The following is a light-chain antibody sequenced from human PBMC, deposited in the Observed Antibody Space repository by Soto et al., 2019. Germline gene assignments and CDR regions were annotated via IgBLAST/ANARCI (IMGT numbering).Light chain of an antibody. CDR1: QSIGRW. CDR3: QQHNNYLT. V-gene: IGKV1-5*01. Sequence: DIQMTQSPSTLSASVGDRVIITCRASQSIGRWLAWYQQKPGKAPNLLIYDASSLESGVPSRFSGSGSGTEFTLTISSLQPDDFATYYCQQHNNYLTFRQGTKVDIK. J-gene: IGKJ1*01. CDR2: DAS.